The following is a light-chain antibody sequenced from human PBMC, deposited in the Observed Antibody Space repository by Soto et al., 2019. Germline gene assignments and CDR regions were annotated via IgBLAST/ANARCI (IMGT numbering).Light chain of an antibody. CDR1: QSIRWK. V-gene: IGKV1-39*01. Sequence: DIQMTQSPSSLSASVGDRITITCRASQSIRWKLNWYQQRPGKAPKLLIYAASSLQSGVPSRFSGSGSATGFTLTLSSLQPEDFATYYCQQSFRRWTFGQGTKVQIK. CDR3: QQSFRRWT. CDR2: AAS. J-gene: IGKJ1*01.